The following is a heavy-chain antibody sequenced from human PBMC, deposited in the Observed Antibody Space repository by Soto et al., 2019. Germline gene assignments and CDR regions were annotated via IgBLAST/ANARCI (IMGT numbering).Heavy chain of an antibody. D-gene: IGHD6-19*01. CDR3: ARYRDGGWFHMDV. J-gene: IGHJ6*02. CDR2: IWSDGKME. CDR1: GFPFWHYG. V-gene: IGHV3-33*01. Sequence: QVQLVESGGGVVQPGRSLRLSCVGSGFPFWHYGMHWVRQAPGKGLEWVADIWSDGKMESYADFLKGRFAISRDNFKDTLYLQMNSLRAEDTAVYYCARYRDGGWFHMDVWGQGTTVTVSS.